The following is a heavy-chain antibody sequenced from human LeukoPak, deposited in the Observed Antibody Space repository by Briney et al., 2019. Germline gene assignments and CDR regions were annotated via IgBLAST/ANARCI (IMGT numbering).Heavy chain of an antibody. J-gene: IGHJ4*02. D-gene: IGHD4-23*01. CDR1: GGTFSSYA. Sequence: SVKVSCKASGGTFSSYAISWVRRAPGQGLEWMGGIIPLFGTANYAQKFQGRVTITAVESMSTAYMELSSLRSEDTAVYYCARGWLAETTVVTPYNYWGQGTLVTVSS. V-gene: IGHV1-69*13. CDR2: IIPLFGTA. CDR3: ARGWLAETTVVTPYNY.